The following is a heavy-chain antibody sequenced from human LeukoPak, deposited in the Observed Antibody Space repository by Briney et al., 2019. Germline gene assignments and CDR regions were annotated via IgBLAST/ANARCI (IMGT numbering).Heavy chain of an antibody. CDR2: ISGSGGST. D-gene: IGHD3-10*01. Sequence: GGSLRLSCAASGFTFSSYAMSWVRQAPGKGLGWVSAISGSGGSTYYADSVKGRFTISRDNSKNTLYLQMNSLRAEDTAVYYCAKDRMVRGVIIRIFDYWGQGTLVPVSS. CDR3: AKDRMVRGVIIRIFDY. V-gene: IGHV3-23*01. J-gene: IGHJ4*02. CDR1: GFTFSSYA.